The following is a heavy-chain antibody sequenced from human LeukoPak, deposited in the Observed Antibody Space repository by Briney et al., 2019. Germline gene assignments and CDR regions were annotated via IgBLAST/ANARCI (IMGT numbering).Heavy chain of an antibody. J-gene: IGHJ4*02. CDR3: AKDQRWELPHYFDC. D-gene: IGHD1-26*01. V-gene: IGHV3-23*01. Sequence: GGSLRLSCEASGLTFSSHAMSWVRQAPGKGLEWVSSISGNGVSTYYADSVKGRFTISRDNFKNTLYLQMNSLRAEDTAVYYCAKDQRWELPHYFDCWGQGTLVTVSS. CDR2: ISGNGVST. CDR1: GLTFSSHA.